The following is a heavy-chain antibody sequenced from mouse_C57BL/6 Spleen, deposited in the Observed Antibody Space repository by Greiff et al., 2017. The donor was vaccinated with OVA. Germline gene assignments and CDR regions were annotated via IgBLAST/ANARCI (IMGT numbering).Heavy chain of an antibody. V-gene: IGHV1-64*01. CDR3: ARGSSTMVTTTGDY. J-gene: IGHJ2*01. D-gene: IGHD2-2*01. CDR1: GYTFTSYW. Sequence: QVQLQQPGAELVKPGASVKLSCKASGYTFTSYWMHWVKQRPGQGLEWIGMIHPNSGSTNYNEKFKSKATLTVDKSSSTAYMKLSSLKSEDSAVYYGARGSSTMVTTTGDYWGQGTTLTVSS. CDR2: IHPNSGST.